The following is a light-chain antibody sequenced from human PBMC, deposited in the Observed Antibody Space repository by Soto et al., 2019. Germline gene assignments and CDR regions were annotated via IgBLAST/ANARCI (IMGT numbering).Light chain of an antibody. Sequence: QSVLTPPPSVSGAPGPRVTISCTGNSSKIGAGYDVHWYQQLPGTAPKLLIYGNYNRPSGVPDRFSGSKSGTSISLAITGLQAEDEADYYCQSYDSSLSGFVFGTGTKVTVL. CDR2: GNY. J-gene: IGLJ1*01. CDR3: QSYDSSLSGFV. V-gene: IGLV1-40*01. CDR1: SSKIGAGYD.